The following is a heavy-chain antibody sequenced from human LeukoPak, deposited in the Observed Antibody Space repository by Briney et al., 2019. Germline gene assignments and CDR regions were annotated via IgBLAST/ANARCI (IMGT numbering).Heavy chain of an antibody. V-gene: IGHV4-59*13. Sequence: SETLSLICTVSGSSISHYYWTWIRQPPGKGLEWIGYIYASGSTTYNPSLKSRVTISVDTSRNQFSLNLSSVTAADTAVYYCARAYYDFRSGYSYYMDVWGKGTTVTVSS. CDR2: IYASGST. CDR1: GSSISHYY. CDR3: ARAYYDFRSGYSYYMDV. D-gene: IGHD3-3*01. J-gene: IGHJ6*03.